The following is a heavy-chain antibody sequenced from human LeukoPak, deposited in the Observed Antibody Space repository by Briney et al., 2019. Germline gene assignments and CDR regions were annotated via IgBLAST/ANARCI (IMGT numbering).Heavy chain of an antibody. CDR1: GFTFRSYA. CDR3: AREIFNGFDI. CDR2: ISYDGSNK. V-gene: IGHV3-30-3*01. Sequence: GRSLRLSCAGSGFTFRSYAMHWVRQAPGKGLEWVAVISYDGSNKDYADSVKGQFTVSRDNSKNTLFLQMNSLRAEDTAVYYCAREIFNGFDIWGQGTTVTVSS. J-gene: IGHJ3*02.